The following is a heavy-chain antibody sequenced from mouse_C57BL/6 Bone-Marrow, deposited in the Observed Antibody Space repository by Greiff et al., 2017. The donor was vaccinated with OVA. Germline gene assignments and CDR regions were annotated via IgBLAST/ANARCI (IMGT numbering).Heavy chain of an antibody. CDR3: AKKGDYGSSFDV. J-gene: IGHJ1*03. CDR1: GFSLTSYG. D-gene: IGHD1-1*01. V-gene: IGHV2-5*01. CDR2: IWRGGST. Sequence: QVQLQQSGPGLVQPSQSLSISCTVSGFSLTSYGVHWVRQSPGKGLEWLGVIWRGGSTDYNAAVMSRLSITKDNSKSQVFFKMNSLKADDTAIYYCAKKGDYGSSFDVWGTGTTVTVSS.